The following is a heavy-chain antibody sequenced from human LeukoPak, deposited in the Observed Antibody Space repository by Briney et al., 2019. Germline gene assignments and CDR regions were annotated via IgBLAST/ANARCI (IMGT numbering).Heavy chain of an antibody. CDR2: IYYSGST. Sequence: SETLSLTCTVSGGSISSYHWSWIRQPPGKGLEWIGYIYYSGSTNYNPSLKSRVTISVDTSKNQFSLKLSSVTAADTAVYYCARGSGSGTYWFDPWGQGTLVTVSS. J-gene: IGHJ5*02. V-gene: IGHV4-59*01. CDR1: GGSISSYH. D-gene: IGHD6-19*01. CDR3: ARGSGSGTYWFDP.